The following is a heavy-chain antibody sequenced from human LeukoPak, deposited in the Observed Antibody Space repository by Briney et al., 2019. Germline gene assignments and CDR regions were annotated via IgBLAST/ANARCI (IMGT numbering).Heavy chain of an antibody. Sequence: SETLSLTCAVYGGSFSGYYWSWIRQPPGKGLEWIGEINHSGSTNYSPSLKSRVTISVDTSKNQFSLKLSSVTAADPAVYYCARGRLRYFDWLPFDYWGQGTLVTVSS. CDR1: GGSFSGYY. CDR2: INHSGST. V-gene: IGHV4-34*01. CDR3: ARGRLRYFDWLPFDY. D-gene: IGHD3-9*01. J-gene: IGHJ4*02.